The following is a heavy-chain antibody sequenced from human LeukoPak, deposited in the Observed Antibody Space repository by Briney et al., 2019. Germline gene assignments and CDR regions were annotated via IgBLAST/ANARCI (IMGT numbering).Heavy chain of an antibody. J-gene: IGHJ6*02. CDR2: MNPNSGST. CDR1: GGTFSSYA. D-gene: IGHD1-26*01. Sequence: ASVKVSCKASGGTFSSYAISWVRQATGQGLEWMGWMNPNSGSTGYAQKFQGRVTMTRNTSISTAYMELSSLRSEDTAVYYCARGGGSYLVSFGYYYYYGMDVWGQGTTVTVSS. CDR3: ARGGGSYLVSFGYYYYYGMDV. V-gene: IGHV1-8*02.